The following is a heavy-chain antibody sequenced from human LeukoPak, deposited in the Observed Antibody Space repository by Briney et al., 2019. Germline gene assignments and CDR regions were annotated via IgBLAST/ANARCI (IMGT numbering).Heavy chain of an antibody. J-gene: IGHJ4*02. D-gene: IGHD2-15*01. Sequence: GGSLRLSCAASGFTFSSYGMHWVRQAPGKGLEWVAFIQFDGSDKFYADSVKGRFTISRDNSKNTLYLQMNSLRPEDTSVYYCAKDQKLQPFHYWGQGTLVTVSS. CDR3: AKDQKLQPFHY. V-gene: IGHV3-30*02. CDR2: IQFDGSDK. CDR1: GFTFSSYG.